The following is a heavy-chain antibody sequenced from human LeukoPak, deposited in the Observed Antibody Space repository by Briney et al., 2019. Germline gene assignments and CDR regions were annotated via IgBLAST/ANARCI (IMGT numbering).Heavy chain of an antibody. D-gene: IGHD2-2*01. Sequence: GGSLRLSCVASGFTFGHHFMRWVRQAPGKGLEWVANIKQDGREKYYVDSVKGRFTISRDNAKNSLYLQMSSLRAEDTAVYYCARDFRYLVVGGHDYWGQGTLVTVSS. CDR1: GFTFGHHF. J-gene: IGHJ4*02. CDR2: IKQDGREK. CDR3: ARDFRYLVVGGHDY. V-gene: IGHV3-7*01.